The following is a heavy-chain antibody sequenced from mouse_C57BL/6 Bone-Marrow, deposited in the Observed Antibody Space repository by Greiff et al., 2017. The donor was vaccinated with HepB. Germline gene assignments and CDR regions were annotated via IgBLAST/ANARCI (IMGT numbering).Heavy chain of an antibody. CDR2: IDPENGDT. V-gene: IGHV14-4*01. Sequence: VQLKESGAELVRPGASVKLSCTASGFNIKDDYMHWVKQRPEQGLEWIGWIDPENGDTEYASKFQGKATITADTSSNTAYLQLSSLTSEDTAVYYCTTWGGYSFAYWGQGTLVTVSA. J-gene: IGHJ3*01. CDR3: TTWGGYSFAY. D-gene: IGHD2-3*01. CDR1: GFNIKDDY.